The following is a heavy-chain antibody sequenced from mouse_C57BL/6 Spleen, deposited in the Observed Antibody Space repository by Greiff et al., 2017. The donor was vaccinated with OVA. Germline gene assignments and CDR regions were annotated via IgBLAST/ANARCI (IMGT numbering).Heavy chain of an antibody. CDR3: ARYPPGDWYAMDY. J-gene: IGHJ4*01. Sequence: EVKLEESGGGLVQPGGSLSLSCAASGFTFTDYYMSWVRQPPGKALEWLGFIRNKANGYTTEYSASVKGRFTISRDNSQSILYLQMNALRAEDSATYYCARYPPGDWYAMDYWGQGTSVTVSS. CDR1: GFTFTDYY. V-gene: IGHV7-3*01. CDR2: IRNKANGYTT.